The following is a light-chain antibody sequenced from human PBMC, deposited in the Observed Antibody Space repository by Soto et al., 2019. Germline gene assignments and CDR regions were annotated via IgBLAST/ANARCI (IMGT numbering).Light chain of an antibody. V-gene: IGKV1-9*01. CDR3: QQVNAYPLT. Sequence: DIQLTQSPSFLSASVGDRVTITCRASRGVNSSLAWYQQKSGKAPKLLIYVASRLQSGVPSRFSDSGSGTEFTLTINSLQPEDFASYYCQQVNAYPLTFGRGTKVDI. CDR2: VAS. CDR1: RGVNSS. J-gene: IGKJ4*01.